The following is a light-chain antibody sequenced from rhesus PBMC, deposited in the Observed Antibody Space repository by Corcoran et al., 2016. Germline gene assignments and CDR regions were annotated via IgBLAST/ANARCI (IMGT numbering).Light chain of an antibody. Sequence: DIQMTQSPSSLSASVGDRVTITCRASENVNNYLNWYQQKPGKAPKLLIYKASTLQSGVPSRFSGNGSGTDYTFTISSLQPEDVATYYCQHGYGTPYSFGRGTKVEIK. V-gene: IGKV1-74*01. CDR3: QHGYGTPYS. J-gene: IGKJ2*01. CDR2: KAS. CDR1: ENVNNY.